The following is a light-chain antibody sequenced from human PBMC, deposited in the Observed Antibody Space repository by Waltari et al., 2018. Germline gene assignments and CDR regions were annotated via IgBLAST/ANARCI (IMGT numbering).Light chain of an antibody. V-gene: IGKV3-11*01. Sequence: ELVLTQSPATLSLSPGERVTLPCRASQTVSSYVAWYQQIPGQAPRLLIYDASIRVPGTPARFSGSGSGTDFTLTISSLEPEDFAVYYCQHRSNWPPGLTFGGGTKVEIK. CDR3: QHRSNWPPGLT. CDR2: DAS. J-gene: IGKJ4*01. CDR1: QTVSSY.